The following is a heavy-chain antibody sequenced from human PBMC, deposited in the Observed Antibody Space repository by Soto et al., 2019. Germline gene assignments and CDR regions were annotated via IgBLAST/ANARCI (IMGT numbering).Heavy chain of an antibody. D-gene: IGHD3-16*01. J-gene: IGHJ4*02. CDR2: IYWDDDK. CDR1: GFSLSTTGKS. CDR3: AHSRGDGDYFPY. Sequence: QITLKESGPTLVKPTQTLTLTCTFSGFSLSTTGKSVAWIRQPPGKALEWLSVIYWDDDKRYSPSLNTRLTIAKDTSKNQVVLNLTNMDPSDTGTYYCAHSRGDGDYFPYWGQGTLVSVSS. V-gene: IGHV2-5*02.